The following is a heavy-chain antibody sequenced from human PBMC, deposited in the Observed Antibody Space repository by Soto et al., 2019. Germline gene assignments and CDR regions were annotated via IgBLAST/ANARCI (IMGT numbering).Heavy chain of an antibody. CDR2: IYYSGST. V-gene: IGHV4-59*01. J-gene: IGHJ5*02. Sequence: PSETLSLTCTVSGGSISSYYWSWIRQPPGKGLEWIGYIYYSGSTNYNPSLKSRVTISVDTSKNQFSLKLSSVTAADTAVYYCARDAFGVDNWFDPWGQGTLVTVS. D-gene: IGHD3-3*01. CDR3: ARDAFGVDNWFDP. CDR1: GGSISSYY.